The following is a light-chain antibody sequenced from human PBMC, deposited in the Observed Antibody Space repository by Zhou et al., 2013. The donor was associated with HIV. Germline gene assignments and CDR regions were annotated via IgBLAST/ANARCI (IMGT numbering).Light chain of an antibody. V-gene: IGKV2-28*01. CDR2: LVS. Sequence: DIVMTQSPLSLPVTPGEPASISCKSSQSLLHSDGKTYLYWYLQKPGQSPQLLIYLVSNRASGVPDRFSGSGSGTDFTLKISRVEADDVGVYYCMQARQTPITFGQGTRLEIK. CDR3: MQARQTPIT. J-gene: IGKJ5*01. CDR1: QSLLHSDGKTY.